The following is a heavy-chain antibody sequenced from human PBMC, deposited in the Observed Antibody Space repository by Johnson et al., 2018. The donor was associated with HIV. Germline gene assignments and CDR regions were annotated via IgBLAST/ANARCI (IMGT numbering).Heavy chain of an antibody. CDR3: ARGRISMKVVDLRGGGFDI. CDR2: ISFDGGTK. Sequence: VQLVESGGGVVQPGRSMRLSCAASGLNFSDYSMHWVRQAPGKGLEWVAIISFDGGTKYYADSVKGRFTISRDNSNNTLYLQMNSLRVEDTAVYLCARGRISMKVVDLRGGGFDIWGQGTKVTVSS. V-gene: IGHV3-30*04. J-gene: IGHJ3*02. D-gene: IGHD3-22*01. CDR1: GLNFSDYS.